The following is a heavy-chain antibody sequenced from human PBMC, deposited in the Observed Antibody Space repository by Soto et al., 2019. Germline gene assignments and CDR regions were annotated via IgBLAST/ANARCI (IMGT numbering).Heavy chain of an antibody. CDR2: INPSGDST. CDR1: GYTFTSYY. J-gene: IGHJ4*02. Sequence: ASVKVSCKASGYTFTSYYMHWVRQAPGQGLEWMGIINPSGDSTYAQKFQGRVTMTRDTSTSTVYMELSSLRSEDTAVYYCARVYCSDGSCYPIDYWGQGTLVTVSS. D-gene: IGHD2-15*01. V-gene: IGHV1-46*03. CDR3: ARVYCSDGSCYPIDY.